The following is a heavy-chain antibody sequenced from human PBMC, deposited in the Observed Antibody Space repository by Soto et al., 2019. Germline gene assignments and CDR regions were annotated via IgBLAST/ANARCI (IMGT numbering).Heavy chain of an antibody. CDR1: GFTFSSYA. CDR2: ISGSGGGT. J-gene: IGHJ4*02. Sequence: EVQLLESGGGLVQPGGSLRLSCAASGFTFSSYAMSWVRQAPGKGLEWVSAISGSGGGTYYADSVKGRFTISRDNSKNTLFLQMNSLRAEDTAVYSCAKDPEGYCSGGSCYLDYWGQGTLVTVSS. CDR3: AKDPEGYCSGGSCYLDY. V-gene: IGHV3-23*01. D-gene: IGHD2-15*01.